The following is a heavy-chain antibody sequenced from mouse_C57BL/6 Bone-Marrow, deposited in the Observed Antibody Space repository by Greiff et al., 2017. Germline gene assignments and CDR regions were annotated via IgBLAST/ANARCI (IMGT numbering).Heavy chain of an antibody. Sequence: EVQLVESGGGLVQPKGSLKLSCAASGFTFNTYAMHWVRQAPGQGLEWVARISSKSSNYATYYADSVKDRFTISRNDSQSMLYLQMNNLKTEDTAMYYCVLLRHYAMDYWGQGTSVTVSS. CDR1: GFTFNTYA. D-gene: IGHD1-2*01. J-gene: IGHJ4*01. CDR2: ISSKSSNYAT. CDR3: VLLRHYAMDY. V-gene: IGHV10-3*01.